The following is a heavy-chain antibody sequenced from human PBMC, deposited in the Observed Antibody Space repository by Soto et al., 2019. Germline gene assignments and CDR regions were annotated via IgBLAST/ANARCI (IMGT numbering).Heavy chain of an antibody. CDR1: GYSFTSYW. Sequence: GESLKISCKGSGYSFTSYWISWVCQMPGKGLEWMGIIYPGDSDTKYNPSFQGQVTISADKSITTTYLQWSSLKASDTAIYYCAASIFYYGMDVWGQGTTVTVSS. CDR2: IYPGDSDT. CDR3: AASIFYYGMDV. V-gene: IGHV5-51*01. J-gene: IGHJ6*02.